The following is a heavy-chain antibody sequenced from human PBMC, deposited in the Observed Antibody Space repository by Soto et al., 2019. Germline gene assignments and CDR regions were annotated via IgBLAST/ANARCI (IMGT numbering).Heavy chain of an antibody. D-gene: IGHD3-10*01. CDR1: GGTFTSET. CDR3: EREEGSYNMGTVPFYYMDV. Sequence: QVQLVQSGPEVKKSGSSVKVSCKLSGGTFTSETISWVRQAPGQGLEWMGRIIPIMGTGNYAQKFQGRITITEDKSTNTGYMELSRLTSEDTDVYFFEREEGSYNMGTVPFYYMDVWGNGTTVTVSS. J-gene: IGHJ6*03. V-gene: IGHV1-69*08. CDR2: IIPIMGTG.